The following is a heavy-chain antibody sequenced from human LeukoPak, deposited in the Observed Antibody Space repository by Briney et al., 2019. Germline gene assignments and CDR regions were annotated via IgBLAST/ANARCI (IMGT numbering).Heavy chain of an antibody. CDR2: IHHSGST. Sequence: KASEALSLTCAVSGYSIRSGYYWGWIRQPPGKGLEWIGSIHHSGSTYFNPSLKSRLTISVDTSKNQFSLNLSSVTAADTAIYYCVRHGSTLGTVDYWGQRTLVTVSS. CDR1: GYSIRSGYY. CDR3: VRHGSTLGTVDY. V-gene: IGHV4-38-2*01. J-gene: IGHJ4*02. D-gene: IGHD3-16*01.